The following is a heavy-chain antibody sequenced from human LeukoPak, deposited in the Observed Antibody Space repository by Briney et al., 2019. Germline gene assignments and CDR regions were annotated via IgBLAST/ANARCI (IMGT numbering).Heavy chain of an antibody. J-gene: IGHJ5*02. Sequence: GGSLRLSCAASGFTFSSYEMTWVRQAPGKGLEWVGNIKRDGSEKYYVDSVKGRFTISRDNAKNSLYLQMNSLRAEDTAVYYCAKDLRPGTTFVGWFDPWGQGTLVTVSS. CDR3: AKDLRPGTTFVGWFDP. CDR2: IKRDGSEK. V-gene: IGHV3-7*03. D-gene: IGHD1-1*01. CDR1: GFTFSSYE.